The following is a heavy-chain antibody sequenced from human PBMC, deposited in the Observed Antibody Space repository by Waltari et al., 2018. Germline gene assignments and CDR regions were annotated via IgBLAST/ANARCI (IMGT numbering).Heavy chain of an antibody. Sequence: GQSGAEVKKPGESLRISCKGSGYNFAGHWIGWVRQVPGKGLEWMGVIFSGGSATKYSPPFQGQVTISADKSITTAYLQWSSLEASDTAIYYCARIREYVDSGSGYYYFDYWGQGTVVTVSP. CDR3: ARIREYVDSGSGYYYFDY. J-gene: IGHJ4*02. CDR1: GYNFAGHW. D-gene: IGHD3-22*01. V-gene: IGHV5-51*01. CDR2: IFSGGSAT.